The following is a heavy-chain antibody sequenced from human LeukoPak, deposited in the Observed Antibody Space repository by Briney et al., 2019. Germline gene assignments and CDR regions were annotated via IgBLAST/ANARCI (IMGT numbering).Heavy chain of an antibody. J-gene: IGHJ4*02. Sequence: PSETLSLTCTVSGASIRSYYWSWIRQPPGKELECIGYIYYTGSTNYNYNPSLKSRVTISVDTSKNQFSLKLSSVTAADTAVYYCARHGPRRDGYNYDYWGPGTLVTVSS. CDR1: GASIRSYY. D-gene: IGHD5-24*01. CDR2: IYYTGSTNY. CDR3: ARHGPRRDGYNYDY. V-gene: IGHV4-59*08.